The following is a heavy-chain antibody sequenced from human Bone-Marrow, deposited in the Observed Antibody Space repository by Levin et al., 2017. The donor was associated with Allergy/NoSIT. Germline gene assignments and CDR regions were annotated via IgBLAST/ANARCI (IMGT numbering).Heavy chain of an antibody. CDR2: FSYDGSNQ. D-gene: IGHD6-19*01. V-gene: IGHV3-30-3*01. Sequence: GGSLRLSCAASGFTFSTYTMHWVRQAPGKGLEWVAGFSYDGSNQYYADSVKGRFTISRDNSKITLFLQMNSLRAEDTAVYYCSRGGGAVELDYWGQGTLVTVSS. CDR3: SRGGGAVELDY. J-gene: IGHJ4*02. CDR1: GFTFSTYT.